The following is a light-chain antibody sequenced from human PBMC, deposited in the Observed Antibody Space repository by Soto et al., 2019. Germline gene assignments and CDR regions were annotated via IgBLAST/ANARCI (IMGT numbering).Light chain of an antibody. CDR3: QYYDSSRT. Sequence: PGERATLSCRASQDVTSTYLAWYQQKPGQAPRLLIYGASGRARGIAERFSGSGSGTDVTLTISRLEPEDFAVYYCQYYDSSRTFAQGTKVDIK. CDR2: GAS. J-gene: IGKJ1*01. V-gene: IGKV3-20*01. CDR1: QDVTSTY.